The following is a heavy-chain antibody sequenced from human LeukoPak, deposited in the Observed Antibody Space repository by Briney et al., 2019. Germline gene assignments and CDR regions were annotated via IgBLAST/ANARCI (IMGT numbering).Heavy chain of an antibody. CDR1: GGSIRSGDYY. V-gene: IGHV4-31*01. J-gene: IGHJ3*02. D-gene: IGHD2-15*01. CDR2: IYHSGST. Sequence: PSDILSFTCTVFGGSIRSGDYYWSWIRQRPGEGLEGFGYIYHSGSTYYNPSLKSQFTISVDTSKNQFSLKLSSVTAADTAVYYCARYCSGGNCKGAFDIWGQGTMVTVSS. CDR3: ARYCSGGNCKGAFDI.